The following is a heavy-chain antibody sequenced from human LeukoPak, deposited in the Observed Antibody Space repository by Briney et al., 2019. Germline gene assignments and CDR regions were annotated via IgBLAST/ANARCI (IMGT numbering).Heavy chain of an antibody. V-gene: IGHV3-30*03. J-gene: IGHJ4*02. CDR3: GTSGTLLLLDY. Sequence: PGRSLRRSCAASGFIFSNSGMHWVRQAPGKGLEWVAVISYNGSDKYYADSVKGRFTISRDNSKNMLYLQLSSLRAEDTAVYYCGTSGTLLLLDYWRQGTLVTVSS. CDR2: ISYNGSDK. CDR1: GFIFSNSG. D-gene: IGHD6-13*01.